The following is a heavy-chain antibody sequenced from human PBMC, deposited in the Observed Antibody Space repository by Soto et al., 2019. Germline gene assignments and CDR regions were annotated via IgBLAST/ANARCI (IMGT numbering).Heavy chain of an antibody. V-gene: IGHV3-23*01. CDR3: TKEHSNYPDNWFDP. J-gene: IGHJ5*02. D-gene: IGHD4-4*01. Sequence: EVQLLVSGGGSVQPGGSLRLSCAASGFSFSNYAMSWVRQAPGTGLEWFSAIDSGGGSTYYAASVKGRFSISRDNSMNTLYLQMNSLRAEDKAIYYCTKEHSNYPDNWFDPWGQGTLVTVSS. CDR2: IDSGGGST. CDR1: GFSFSNYA.